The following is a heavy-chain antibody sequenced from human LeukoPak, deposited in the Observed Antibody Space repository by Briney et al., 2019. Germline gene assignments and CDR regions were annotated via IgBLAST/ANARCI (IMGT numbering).Heavy chain of an antibody. D-gene: IGHD6-13*01. Sequence: SETLSLTCAVYGGSFSGYYWSWIRQPPGKGLEWIGEINHSGSTNYNPSLKSRVTISVDTSKNQFSLKLSSVTAADMAVYYCARRSRGILSPFDIWGQGTMVTVSS. CDR1: GGSFSGYY. V-gene: IGHV4-34*01. CDR3: ARRSRGILSPFDI. CDR2: INHSGST. J-gene: IGHJ3*02.